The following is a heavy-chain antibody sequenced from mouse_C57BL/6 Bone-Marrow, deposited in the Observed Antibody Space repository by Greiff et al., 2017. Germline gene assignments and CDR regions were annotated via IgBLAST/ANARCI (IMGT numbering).Heavy chain of an antibody. Sequence: VHVKQSVAELVRPGASVKLSCTASGFNIKNTYMHWVKQRPEQGLEWIGRIDPANGNTKYAPKFQGKATITADTSSNTAYLQLSSLTSEDTAIYYCARPYYYGSSWGFDVWGTGTTVTVSS. CDR2: IDPANGNT. CDR3: ARPYYYGSSWGFDV. J-gene: IGHJ1*03. V-gene: IGHV14-3*01. D-gene: IGHD1-1*01. CDR1: GFNIKNTY.